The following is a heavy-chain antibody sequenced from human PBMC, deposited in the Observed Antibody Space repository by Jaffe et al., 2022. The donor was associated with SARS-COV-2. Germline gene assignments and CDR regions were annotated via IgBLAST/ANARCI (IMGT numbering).Heavy chain of an antibody. CDR1: GYTFSDHA. V-gene: IGHV1-3*01. J-gene: IGHJ4*02. Sequence: QVQLVQSGAEVKKPGASVKVSCKASGYTFSDHAMHWVRQAPGQRLEWMGWIHAGNGDRKYSQKFQGRLTITRDTSASTAYMELSSLRSEDTAIYYCAAGIPPAFFNYWGQGTLVTVSS. D-gene: IGHD6-13*01. CDR3: AAGIPPAFFNY. CDR2: IHAGNGDR.